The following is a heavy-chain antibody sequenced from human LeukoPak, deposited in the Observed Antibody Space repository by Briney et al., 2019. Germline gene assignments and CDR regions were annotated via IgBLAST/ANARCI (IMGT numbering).Heavy chain of an antibody. CDR2: ISGSGGTT. CDR3: AALGGLTLDY. CDR1: GITFGSFA. Sequence: GGSLRLSCAVSGITFGSFAMSWARQAPGKGLEWVSDISGSGGTTHYADSVKGRFTISRDNSKNTLYLQMNSLRAEDTAVYYCAALGGLTLDYWGQGTLVTVSS. J-gene: IGHJ4*02. D-gene: IGHD3-16*01. V-gene: IGHV3-23*01.